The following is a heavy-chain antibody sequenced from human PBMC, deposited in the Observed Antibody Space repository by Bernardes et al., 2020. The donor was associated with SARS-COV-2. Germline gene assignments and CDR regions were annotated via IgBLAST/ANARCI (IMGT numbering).Heavy chain of an antibody. Sequence: SETLSLTCTVSGGSISSSSYYWGWIRQPPGKGLEWIGSIYYSGSTYYNPSLKSRVTISVDTSKNQFSLKLSSVTAADTAVYYCARLSGTTWDFDYWGQGTLVTVSS. CDR3: ARLSGTTWDFDY. CDR2: IYYSGST. J-gene: IGHJ4*02. CDR1: GGSISSSSYY. D-gene: IGHD1-1*01. V-gene: IGHV4-39*01.